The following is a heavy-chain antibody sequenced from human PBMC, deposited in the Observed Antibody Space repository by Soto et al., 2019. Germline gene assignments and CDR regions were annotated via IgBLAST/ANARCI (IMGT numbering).Heavy chain of an antibody. D-gene: IGHD3-22*01. J-gene: IGHJ6*02. V-gene: IGHV1-46*01. CDR1: GYTFTSYY. CDR3: ARDQVYYYDSSGYPPYGMDV. CDR2: INPSGGST. Sequence: ASVKVSCKASGYTFTSYYMHWVRQAPGQGLEWMGIINPSGGSTSYAQRFQGRVTMTRDTSTSTVYMELSSLRSEDTAVYYCARDQVYYYDSSGYPPYGMDVWGQGTTVTV.